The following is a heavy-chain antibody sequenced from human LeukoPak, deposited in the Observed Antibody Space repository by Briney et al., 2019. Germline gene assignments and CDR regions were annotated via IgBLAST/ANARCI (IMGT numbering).Heavy chain of an antibody. CDR1: GFTFGGYG. CDR2: IAYDGSRA. Sequence: GGSLRLSCAGSGFTFGGYGMHWFRQTPGKGLEWVAVIAYDGSRAFYADSVKGRFTISRDNSKNTMSVQMDDLRAEDTAVYYCTRYSNDHFDYWGQGTLVTVSS. CDR3: TRYSNDHFDY. J-gene: IGHJ4*02. D-gene: IGHD6-13*01. V-gene: IGHV3-33*01.